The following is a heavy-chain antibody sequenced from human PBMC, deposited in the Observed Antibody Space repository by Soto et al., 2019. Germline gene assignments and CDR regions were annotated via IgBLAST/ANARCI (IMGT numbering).Heavy chain of an antibody. CDR2: IDDTGSIL. J-gene: IGHJ4*02. CDR3: ATTFDDYFDY. Sequence: PGGSLRLSCAAYGFAFSNSGMSWVRQAPGRGLEWISYIDDTGSILYYADSVKGRFTFSRDNGKNSLYLQMDSLRDEDMAVYYCATTFDDYFDYWRQGPQVPASS. CDR1: GFAFSNSG. V-gene: IGHV3-48*02. D-gene: IGHD3-9*01.